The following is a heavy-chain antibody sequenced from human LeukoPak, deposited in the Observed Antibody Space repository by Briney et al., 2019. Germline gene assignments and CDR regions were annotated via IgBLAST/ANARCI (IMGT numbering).Heavy chain of an antibody. D-gene: IGHD4-17*01. V-gene: IGHV3-7*01. Sequence: GGSLRLSCAASGFSFSTYGMHWIRQAPGKGLEWVANIKQDGSEKYYVDSVKGRFTISRDNAKNSLYLQMNSLRAEDTAVYYCARDRPVNWGQGTLVTVSS. CDR1: GFSFSTYG. J-gene: IGHJ4*02. CDR3: ARDRPVN. CDR2: IKQDGSEK.